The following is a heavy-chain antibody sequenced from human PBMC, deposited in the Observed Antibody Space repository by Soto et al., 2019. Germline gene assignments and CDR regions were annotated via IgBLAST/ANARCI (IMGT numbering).Heavy chain of an antibody. CDR1: GFTFRDYT. Sequence: EVQLVESGGVVVQPGGSLRLSCVASGFTFRDYTMHWVRQAPGKGLECVSLINWNGADTYYADSVKGRFTISRDNSKNSLYLQMNSLRTEDTALYYCAKDLHSSSTYWGQGTLVTVSS. CDR3: AKDLHSSSTY. CDR2: INWNGADT. V-gene: IGHV3-43*01. D-gene: IGHD6-6*01. J-gene: IGHJ4*02.